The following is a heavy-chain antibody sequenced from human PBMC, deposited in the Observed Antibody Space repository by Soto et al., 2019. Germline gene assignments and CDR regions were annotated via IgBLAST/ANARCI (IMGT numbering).Heavy chain of an antibody. CDR2: ISSRSDI. Sequence: WWSLRLSCVGSVFTFSTYSINWFRQAPGKGLEWVSSISSRSDIYYADSVKGRFTISRDNAKNSVSLQMNSLRAEDTAVYYCAREYTAWPLAYGLDVWGQGTTVTVS. CDR1: VFTFSTYS. D-gene: IGHD2-2*02. V-gene: IGHV3-21*01. J-gene: IGHJ6*02. CDR3: AREYTAWPLAYGLDV.